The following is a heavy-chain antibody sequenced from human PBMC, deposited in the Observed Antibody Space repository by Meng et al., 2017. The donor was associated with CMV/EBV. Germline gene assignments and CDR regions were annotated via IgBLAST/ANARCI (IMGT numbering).Heavy chain of an antibody. Sequence: SVKVSCKASGGTFSSYTISWVRQAPGQGLEWMGRIIPILGIANYAQKFQGRVTITADKSTSTAYMELSSLRAEDTAVYYCARDRAAPGWFDPWGQGTLVTVSS. CDR1: GGTFSSYT. CDR3: ARDRAAPGWFDP. D-gene: IGHD6-13*01. V-gene: IGHV1-69*04. J-gene: IGHJ5*02. CDR2: IIPILGIA.